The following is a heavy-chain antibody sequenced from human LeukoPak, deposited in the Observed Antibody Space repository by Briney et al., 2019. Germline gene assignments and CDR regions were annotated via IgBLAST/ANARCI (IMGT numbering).Heavy chain of an antibody. V-gene: IGHV4-39*01. J-gene: IGHJ5*02. CDR1: GGSISSRPYY. D-gene: IGHD2-2*01. CDR2: IYYRGST. Sequence: SETLSFTCTGSGGSISSRPYYWGWIRQPPGKGLEWIGAIYYRGSTYSNPSLNSRVTISLDTSKNQLSLRLRSVTAADTALYYCARHYLSDGILSTFDPWGQGTLVTVSS. CDR3: ARHYLSDGILSTFDP.